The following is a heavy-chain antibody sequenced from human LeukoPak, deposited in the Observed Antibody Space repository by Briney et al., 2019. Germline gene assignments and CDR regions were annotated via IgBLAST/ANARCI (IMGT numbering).Heavy chain of an antibody. CDR2: ITSSGSSI. J-gene: IGHJ4*02. V-gene: IGHV3-48*01. Sequence: PGGSLRLSGAASGFSFRSHGMNWVRQAPGKGLEWVSYITSSGSSIYYADSVKGRFTISRDNAKNSLYLQMNSLRAEDTAVYYCARDVATSGSATFYWGPGTLVTVSS. D-gene: IGHD6-19*01. CDR3: ARDVATSGSATFY. CDR1: GFSFRSHG.